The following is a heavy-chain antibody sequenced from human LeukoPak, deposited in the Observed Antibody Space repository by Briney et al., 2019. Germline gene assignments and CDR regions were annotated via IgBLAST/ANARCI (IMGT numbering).Heavy chain of an antibody. J-gene: IGHJ4*02. CDR1: GYTFTNHA. Sequence: GASVKVSCKASGYTFTNHAMQWVRQAPGQRLEWMGWINAGNGNTKYSQNFQGRLIITRDTSAGTVYMDLSSLRSEDTAVYYCARGFWNRGTWGPYYFDYWGQGTLVTVSS. CDR2: INAGNGNT. D-gene: IGHD3-3*01. V-gene: IGHV1-3*01. CDR3: ARGFWNRGTWGPYYFDY.